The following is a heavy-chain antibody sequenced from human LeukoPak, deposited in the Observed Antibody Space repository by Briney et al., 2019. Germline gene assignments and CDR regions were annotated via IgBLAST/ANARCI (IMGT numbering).Heavy chain of an antibody. CDR3: ARDKIVGATYFDY. D-gene: IGHD1-26*01. V-gene: IGHV3-7*01. CDR1: GFAFSSYA. CDR2: IKQDGSKN. Sequence: HPGGSLRLSCAASGFAFSSYAMSWVRQAPGKGLEWVANIKQDGSKNYYVESVKGRFTISRDNAKNSLYLQMNSLRVEDTAVYYCARDKIVGATYFDYWGQGTLVTVSS. J-gene: IGHJ4*02.